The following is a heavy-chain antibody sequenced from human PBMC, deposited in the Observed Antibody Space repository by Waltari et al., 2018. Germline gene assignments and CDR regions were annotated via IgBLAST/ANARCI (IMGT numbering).Heavy chain of an antibody. Sequence: QVQLVQSGAEVKKPGASVKVSCKASGYTFTGYYMHWVRQAPGQGLEWMGRINPNSGGTNYAQKFQGRVTMTRDTSISTAYMELSRLRSDDTAVYYCASPQQLVQELDAFDIWGQGTMVTVSS. V-gene: IGHV1-2*06. CDR2: INPNSGGT. J-gene: IGHJ3*02. D-gene: IGHD6-13*01. CDR1: GYTFTGYY. CDR3: ASPQQLVQELDAFDI.